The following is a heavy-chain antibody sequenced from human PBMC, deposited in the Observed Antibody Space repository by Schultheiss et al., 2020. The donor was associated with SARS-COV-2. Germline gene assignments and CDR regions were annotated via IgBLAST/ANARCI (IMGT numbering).Heavy chain of an antibody. V-gene: IGHV3-23*01. J-gene: IGHJ4*02. Sequence: GGSLRLSCAASGFTFSSYAMSWVRQAPGKGLEWVSVISGSGGSTYYADSVKGRFTISRDNSKNTLYLQMNSLRPEDTAVYYCARGGGSYWIWYFDYWGQGTLVTVSS. CDR3: ARGGGSYWIWYFDY. D-gene: IGHD1-26*01. CDR1: GFTFSSYA. CDR2: ISGSGGST.